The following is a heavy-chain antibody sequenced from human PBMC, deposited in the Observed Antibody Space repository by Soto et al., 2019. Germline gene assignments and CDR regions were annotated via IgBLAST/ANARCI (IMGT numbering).Heavy chain of an antibody. Sequence: EVQLLESGGGLVQPGGSLRLSCAASGFTFSNYAMSWVRQAPGKGLEWVSDISASGRNTYYADSVQGRFTISKDKSKNTLYLQMNTLRVDDTAIYYCAKELIVSRWSTWFDPWGQGTLVTVSS. CDR1: GFTFSNYA. D-gene: IGHD2-21*01. CDR2: ISASGRNT. J-gene: IGHJ5*02. CDR3: AKELIVSRWSTWFDP. V-gene: IGHV3-23*01.